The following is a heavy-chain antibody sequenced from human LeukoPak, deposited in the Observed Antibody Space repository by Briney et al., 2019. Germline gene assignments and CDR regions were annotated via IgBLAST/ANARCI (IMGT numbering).Heavy chain of an antibody. CDR3: ARGLEWLLFEY. J-gene: IGHJ4*02. D-gene: IGHD3-3*01. Sequence: PGGSLRLSRAGSGFNLSTNYMSWVRQAPADGLEWVSVIYTGGSTYYAESVTGRFTISRDNSRNTLYLEMTSLRAEDRPVYFGARGLEWLLFEYWGEGTLVTVSS. V-gene: IGHV3-53*01. CDR1: GFNLSTNY. CDR2: IYTGGST.